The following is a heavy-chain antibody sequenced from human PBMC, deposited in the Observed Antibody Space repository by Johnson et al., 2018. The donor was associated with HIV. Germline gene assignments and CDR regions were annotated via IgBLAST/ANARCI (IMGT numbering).Heavy chain of an antibody. CDR1: GFTVSSNY. CDR3: AKGFGASSGAFDI. Sequence: VQLVESGGGLIQPGGSLRLSCAASGFTVSSNYMSWVRQAPGKGLEWVSVIYSGGYTYYADSVKGRFTISRDNSKNTLYLQMNNLRAEDTAVYYCAKGFGASSGAFDIWGQGTMVTVSS. V-gene: IGHV3-53*01. CDR2: IYSGGYT. J-gene: IGHJ3*02. D-gene: IGHD1-26*01.